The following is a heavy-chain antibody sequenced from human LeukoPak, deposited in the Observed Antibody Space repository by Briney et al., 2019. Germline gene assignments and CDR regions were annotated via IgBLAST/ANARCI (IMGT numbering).Heavy chain of an antibody. V-gene: IGHV4-39*07. Sequence: PSETLSLTCTVSGGSISSSSYYWGWIRQPPGKGLEWIGSIYYSGSTYYNPSLKSRVTISVDTSKNQFSLKLSSVTAADTAVYYCAREVYDILTGYYYGMDVWGQGTTVTVSS. D-gene: IGHD3-9*01. J-gene: IGHJ6*02. CDR1: GGSISSSSYY. CDR2: IYYSGST. CDR3: AREVYDILTGYYYGMDV.